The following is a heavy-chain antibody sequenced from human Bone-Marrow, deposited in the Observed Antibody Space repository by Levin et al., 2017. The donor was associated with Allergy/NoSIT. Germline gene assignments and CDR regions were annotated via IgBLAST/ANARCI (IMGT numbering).Heavy chain of an antibody. Sequence: GASVKVSCKASGGTFSTYAISWVRQAPGQGLEWMGRIVPMLGVPLYSQNFQVRVTITADRSTNTVYMELSSLRSDDTAVYYCARTDFLQRGHSDSNDYYYMDVWGKGTPVTVSS. D-gene: IGHD5-12*01. J-gene: IGHJ6*03. CDR3: ARTDFLQRGHSDSNDYYYMDV. V-gene: IGHV1-69*04. CDR2: IVPMLGVP. CDR1: GGTFSTYA.